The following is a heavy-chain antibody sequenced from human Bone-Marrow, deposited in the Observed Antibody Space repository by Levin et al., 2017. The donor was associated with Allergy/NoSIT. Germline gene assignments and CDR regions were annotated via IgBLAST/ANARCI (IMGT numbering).Heavy chain of an antibody. D-gene: IGHD3-10*01. CDR2: ISSGSTTI. CDR3: AKDRGVSGSYYTLDY. Sequence: GESLKISCAASGFTFSTYNMNWVRQAPGKGLEWVSYISSGSTTIYYADSVKGRFTISRDNAKNSLYLQMNSLKTEDTAVYYCAKDRGVSGSYYTLDYWGQGTLVTVSS. J-gene: IGHJ4*02. V-gene: IGHV3-48*01. CDR1: GFTFSTYN.